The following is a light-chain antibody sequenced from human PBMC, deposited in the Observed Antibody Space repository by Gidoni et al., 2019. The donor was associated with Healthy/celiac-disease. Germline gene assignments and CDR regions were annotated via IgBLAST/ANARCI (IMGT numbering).Light chain of an antibody. CDR1: RSNIGAGYD. V-gene: IGLV1-40*01. Sequence: QSVLTQPPSVSGAPGPRVTISCTGRRSNIGAGYDVHWYQQLPGTAPKLLIYGNSNRPSGVPDRFSGSKSGTSASLAITGLQAEDEADYYCQSYDSSLSGSVFGGGTKLTVL. J-gene: IGLJ3*02. CDR2: GNS. CDR3: QSYDSSLSGSV.